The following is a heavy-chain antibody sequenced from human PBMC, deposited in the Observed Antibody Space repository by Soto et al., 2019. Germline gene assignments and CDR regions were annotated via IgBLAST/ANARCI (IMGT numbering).Heavy chain of an antibody. CDR1: GVTFRSYS. D-gene: IGHD2-15*01. CDR3: ARGSWDIVVVVDATRRHFDY. J-gene: IGHJ4*02. Sequence: GGALRLSCAASGVTFRSYSMNGVRQAPGKGLELVSSISSSSSYIYYADSVKGRFTISRDNAKNSLYLQMNSLRAEDTAVYYCARGSWDIVVVVDATRRHFDYWGPAPPVTVPS. V-gene: IGHV3-21*01. CDR2: ISSSSSYI.